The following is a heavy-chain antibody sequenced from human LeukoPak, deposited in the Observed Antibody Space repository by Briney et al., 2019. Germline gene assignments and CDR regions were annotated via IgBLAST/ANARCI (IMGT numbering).Heavy chain of an antibody. J-gene: IGHJ4*01. D-gene: IGHD1-26*01. Sequence: SETLSLTCTVSGASISHYYWSWIRQTPERGLEWMGHVHTSGGSNYYPSLKTRLTMSIDTSRTQPSLKPTSLTAADTAVYFCARLGSYHDFWGQGALVTVSS. CDR3: ARLGSYHDF. CDR1: GASISHYY. V-gene: IGHV4-4*09. CDR2: VHTSGGS.